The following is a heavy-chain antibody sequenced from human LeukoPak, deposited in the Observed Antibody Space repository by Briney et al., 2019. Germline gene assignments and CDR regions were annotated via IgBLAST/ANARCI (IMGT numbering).Heavy chain of an antibody. CDR1: GFTFSSYG. J-gene: IGHJ4*02. Sequence: GGSLRLSCAASGFTFSSYGMNWVRQAPGKGLEWVAFIRYDGRNKYYADSVKGRFTISRDNSKNTLYLQMNGLRAEDSAVYFCAKADRRWATYYYDTSGHYYDYWGQGTLVTVSS. CDR3: AKADRRWATYYYDTSGHYYDY. D-gene: IGHD3-22*01. CDR2: IRYDGRNK. V-gene: IGHV3-30*02.